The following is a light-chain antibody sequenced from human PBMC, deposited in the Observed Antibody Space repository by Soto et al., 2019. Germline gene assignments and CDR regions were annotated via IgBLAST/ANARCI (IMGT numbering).Light chain of an antibody. Sequence: EIVMTQSPATLSVSTGERATLSCRASQSVSSNLAWYQQKPGQAPKLLIYGASTRATGIPARFSGSGSGTEFTLTISRLQSEDFAVYYCQKYTSAPLTFGGGTKVEIK. J-gene: IGKJ4*01. CDR3: QKYTSAPLT. V-gene: IGKV3-15*01. CDR2: GAS. CDR1: QSVSSN.